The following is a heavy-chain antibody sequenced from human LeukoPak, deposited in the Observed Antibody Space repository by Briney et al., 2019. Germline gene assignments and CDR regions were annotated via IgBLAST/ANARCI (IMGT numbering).Heavy chain of an antibody. CDR2: ISSSRSYI. J-gene: IGHJ4*02. V-gene: IGHV3-21*01. D-gene: IGHD3-22*01. CDR1: GFTFSSYS. CDR3: ARDYYYDSSGYYYPDY. Sequence: GGSLRLSCAASGFTFSSYSMNWVRQAPGKGLEWVSSISSSRSYIYYADSGKGRFTISRDNAKNSLYLEMNSLRGEDTAVYYCARDYYYDSSGYYYPDYWGQGTLVTVSS.